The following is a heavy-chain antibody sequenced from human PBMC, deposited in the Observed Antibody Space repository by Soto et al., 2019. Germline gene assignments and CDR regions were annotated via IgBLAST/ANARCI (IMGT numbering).Heavy chain of an antibody. CDR1: GYTFFSYG. CDR3: ARVSQWLLRPGGRESLFYY. Sequence: GASVKVSCKASGYTFFSYGISWVRQAPGQGLEWLGWISAYNGDTNYAQRLQGRVTMTTDTPTSTAYMDLRSLRSDDTAVYYCARVSQWLLRPGGRESLFYYWGQGTLVTVSS. D-gene: IGHD6-19*01. V-gene: IGHV1-18*01. J-gene: IGHJ4*02. CDR2: ISAYNGDT.